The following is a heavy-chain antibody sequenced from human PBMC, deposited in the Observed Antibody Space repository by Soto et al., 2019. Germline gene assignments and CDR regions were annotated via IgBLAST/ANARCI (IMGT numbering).Heavy chain of an antibody. V-gene: IGHV4-31*03. CDR1: GGSITSGDYY. D-gene: IGHD3-10*01. J-gene: IGHJ4*02. Sequence: QVQLQESGPGLVKSSQTLSLTCTVSGGSITSGDYYWSWIRQHPGKGLEWIGYIDYSGSTYYNPSLKSRVTISVVTSKNQSSLKLTSVTAADTAVYYCARAGEMVRGVMYYFDYWGQGTLVTVSS. CDR2: IDYSGST. CDR3: ARAGEMVRGVMYYFDY.